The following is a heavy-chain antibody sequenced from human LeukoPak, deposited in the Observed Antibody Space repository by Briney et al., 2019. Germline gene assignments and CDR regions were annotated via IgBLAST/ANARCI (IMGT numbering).Heavy chain of an antibody. J-gene: IGHJ3*02. D-gene: IGHD3-10*01. CDR2: INPNSGGT. Sequence: WASVKVSCKASGYTFTGYYMHWVRQAPGQGLEWMGWINPNSGGTNYAQKFQGRVTMTRDTSISTAYMELSRLRSDDTAVYYCARDDEFYYGSGSYSTGAFDIWGQGTMVTVSS. CDR1: GYTFTGYY. CDR3: ARDDEFYYGSGSYSTGAFDI. V-gene: IGHV1-2*02.